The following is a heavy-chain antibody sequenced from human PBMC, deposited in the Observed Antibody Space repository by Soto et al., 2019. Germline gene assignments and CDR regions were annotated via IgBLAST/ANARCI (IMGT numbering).Heavy chain of an antibody. CDR1: GGSISSYC. Sequence: PSETLSLTCTVAGGSISSYCWGWIRQPTGKGLEWIGSIYYSGSTYYNPSLKSRVTISVDTSKNQFSLKLSSVTAADTAVYYCARATGSNHPFDYWGQGSLVTVSS. V-gene: IGHV4-39*01. D-gene: IGHD2-2*01. CDR3: ARATGSNHPFDY. J-gene: IGHJ4*02. CDR2: IYYSGST.